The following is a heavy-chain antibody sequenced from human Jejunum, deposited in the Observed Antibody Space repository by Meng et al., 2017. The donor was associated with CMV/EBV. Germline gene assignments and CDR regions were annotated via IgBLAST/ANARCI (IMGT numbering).Heavy chain of an antibody. CDR2: IYPGDSDT. J-gene: IGHJ4*02. Sequence: KGFGYSFTNYWIGWVRQMPGKGLEWMGVIYPGDSDTVYSPSFQGQVTISADKSISTAYLQWSSLKASDTAMYYCARQMCGGDCPRSYWGQGTLVTVSS. CDR3: ARQMCGGDCPRSY. CDR1: GYSFTNYW. V-gene: IGHV5-51*01. D-gene: IGHD2-21*01.